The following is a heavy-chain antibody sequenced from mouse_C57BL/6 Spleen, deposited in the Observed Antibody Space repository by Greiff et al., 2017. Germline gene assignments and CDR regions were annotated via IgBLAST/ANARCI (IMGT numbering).Heavy chain of an antibody. D-gene: IGHD1-1*01. Sequence: EVHLVESGGGLVQPGGSLSLSCAASGFTFTDYYMSWVRQPPGKALEWLGFIRNKANGYTTEYSASVKGRFTISRDNSQSILYLQMNALRAEDSATYYCARYYYYGSSYGYFDVWGTGTTVTVSS. CDR1: GFTFTDYY. V-gene: IGHV7-3*01. J-gene: IGHJ1*03. CDR3: ARYYYYGSSYGYFDV. CDR2: IRNKANGYTT.